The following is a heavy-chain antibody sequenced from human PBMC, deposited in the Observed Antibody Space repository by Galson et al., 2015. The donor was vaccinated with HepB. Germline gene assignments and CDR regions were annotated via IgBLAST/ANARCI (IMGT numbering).Heavy chain of an antibody. V-gene: IGHV3-23*01. D-gene: IGHD3-10*01. CDR2: ISGSGGST. CDR3: AKLYFSITMVRGVPWYFDY. J-gene: IGHJ4*02. CDR1: GFTFSSYA. Sequence: SLRLSCAASGFTFSSYAMSWVRQAPGKGLEWVSAISGSGGSTYCADSVKGRFTISRDNSKNTLYLQMNSLRAEDTAVYYCAKLYFSITMVRGVPWYFDYWGQGTLVTVSS.